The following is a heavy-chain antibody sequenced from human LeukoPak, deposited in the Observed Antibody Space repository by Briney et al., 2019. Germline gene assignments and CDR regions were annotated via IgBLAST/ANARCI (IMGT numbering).Heavy chain of an antibody. CDR2: INQDGSEK. V-gene: IGHV3-7*01. D-gene: IGHD5-18*01. CDR3: ARDRAMDDY. Sequence: GGSLRLSCAASGFSLSAYWMTWVRQAPGKGLEWVANINQDGSEKNYVDSVKGRFTISRDNAKNSLYLQMNGLRAEDAAVYYCARDRAMDDYWGQGTLVTVSS. J-gene: IGHJ4*02. CDR1: GFSLSAYW.